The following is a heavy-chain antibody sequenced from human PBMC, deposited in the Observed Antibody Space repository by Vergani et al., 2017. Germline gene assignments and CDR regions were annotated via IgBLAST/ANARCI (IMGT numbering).Heavy chain of an antibody. D-gene: IGHD3-10*01. CDR3: ARGEGNGSGSYYADY. Sequence: QVPLVQSGAEVKKPGASVKVSCKASGYTFTSHGISWVRQAPGQGLEWMGWISTYNGNTNYAQKFQGRVTMTTDTSTSTAYMELRSLKSDDTAVYYCARGEGNGSGSYYADYWGQGTLVTVSS. CDR1: GYTFTSHG. V-gene: IGHV1-18*01. J-gene: IGHJ4*02. CDR2: ISTYNGNT.